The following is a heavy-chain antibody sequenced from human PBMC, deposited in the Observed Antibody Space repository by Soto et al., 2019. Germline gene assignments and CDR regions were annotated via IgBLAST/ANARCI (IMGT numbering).Heavy chain of an antibody. CDR3: ANETHWTYSGGAFDV. D-gene: IGHD2-15*01. CDR2: ISGDSSRT. Sequence: EVQLLESGGGSVQPGGSLRLSCEASGFTFSSFVISWVRQAPGKGREWVSAISGDSSRTYYGDSVKGRFTVSRDNSKNTVNLQMNTLRDEDTAMYYCANETHWTYSGGAFDVWGQGTMVTVSS. J-gene: IGHJ3*01. V-gene: IGHV3-23*01. CDR1: GFTFSSFV.